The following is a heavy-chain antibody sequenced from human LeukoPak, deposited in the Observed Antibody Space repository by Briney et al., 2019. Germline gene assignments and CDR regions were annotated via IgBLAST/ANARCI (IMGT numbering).Heavy chain of an antibody. CDR1: GFTFSSYA. J-gene: IGHJ4*02. CDR2: ISGGSTST. D-gene: IGHD6-19*01. Sequence: GGSLRLSCAASGFTFSSYAMSWVLQAPGKGLEWVSVISGGSTSTYYADSVKGRFTISRDNSKNTLYLQMNSLRAEDTAVYYCARGGVYSSGSYYLYYFDYWGQGTLVTVSS. V-gene: IGHV3-23*01. CDR3: ARGGVYSSGSYYLYYFDY.